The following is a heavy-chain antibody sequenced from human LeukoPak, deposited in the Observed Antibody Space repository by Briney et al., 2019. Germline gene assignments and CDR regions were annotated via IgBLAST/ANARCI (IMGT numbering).Heavy chain of an antibody. CDR2: MNPNSGNT. D-gene: IGHD2-2*01. CDR3: ARGKRAGYCSSTSCPNYYYYMDV. J-gene: IGHJ6*03. Sequence: GASVKVSCKASGYTFTSYDINWVRQATGQGLEWMGWMNPNSGNTGYAQKCQGRVTMTRNTSISTAYMELSSLRSEDTAVYYCARGKRAGYCSSTSCPNYYYYMDVWGKGTTVTVSS. CDR1: GYTFTSYD. V-gene: IGHV1-8*01.